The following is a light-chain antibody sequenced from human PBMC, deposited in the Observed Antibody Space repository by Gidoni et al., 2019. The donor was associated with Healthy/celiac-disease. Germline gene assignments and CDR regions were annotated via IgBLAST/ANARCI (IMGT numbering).Light chain of an antibody. CDR1: QSISSW. CDR3: HPGWT. CDR2: KAS. J-gene: IGKJ1*01. Sequence: IQMTQSPSTLSASVGDRVTITCRASQSISSWLAWYQQKPGKALKLLIYKASSLESGVPSRFSGSGSGTEFTLTISSLQPDDVATYYCHPGWTFGQGTKVEIK. V-gene: IGKV1-5*03.